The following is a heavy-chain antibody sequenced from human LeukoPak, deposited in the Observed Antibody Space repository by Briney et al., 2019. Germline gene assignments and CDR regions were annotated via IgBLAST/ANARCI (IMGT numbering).Heavy chain of an antibody. J-gene: IGHJ4*02. CDR3: ARSWTRYPPDY. CDR1: GGSISSYY. Sequence: SETLSLTCTVSGGSISSYYWSWIRQPPGKGLEWIGYIYYSGSTNYNPSLKSRVTISVDTSKNQFSLKLSSVNAAETGVYYCARSWTRYPPDYWGQGTLVTVSS. D-gene: IGHD6-13*01. CDR2: IYYSGST. V-gene: IGHV4-59*01.